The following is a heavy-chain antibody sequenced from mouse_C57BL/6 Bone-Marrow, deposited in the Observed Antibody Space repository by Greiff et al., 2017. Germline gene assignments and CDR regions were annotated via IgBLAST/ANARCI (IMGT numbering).Heavy chain of an antibody. V-gene: IGHV1-61*01. Sequence: QVQLQQPGAELVRPGSSVKLSCKASGYTFTSYWMDWVKQRPGQGLEWIGNIYPSDGETKYTPQFQDKATLTVDTSSSTAYLQLSSLTSEDSAVYYCARWGLYYAMDYWGQGTLVTVS. CDR1: GYTFTSYW. CDR2: IYPSDGET. CDR3: ARWGLYYAMDY. J-gene: IGHJ4*01.